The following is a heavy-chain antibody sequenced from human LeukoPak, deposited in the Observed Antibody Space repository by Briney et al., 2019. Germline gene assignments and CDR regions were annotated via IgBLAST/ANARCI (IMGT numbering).Heavy chain of an antibody. CDR2: IYYSGST. J-gene: IGHJ4*02. CDR1: GGSINNYY. Sequence: PSETLSLTCTVSGGSINNYYWIWIRQSPEKGLEWIGDIYYSGSTNYNPSLKSRVTISVDTSKRQVSLKVNSVTAADTAVYYCARRYSSGWRFDYWGQGTLVTVSS. V-gene: IGHV4-59*08. D-gene: IGHD6-19*01. CDR3: ARRYSSGWRFDY.